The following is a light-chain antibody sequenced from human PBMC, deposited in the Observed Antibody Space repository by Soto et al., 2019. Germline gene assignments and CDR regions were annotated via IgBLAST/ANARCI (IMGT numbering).Light chain of an antibody. J-gene: IGKJ3*01. CDR2: GAS. CDR3: QQYDNLPFT. V-gene: IGKV1-33*01. Sequence: DIQMTQSPSSLSASVGDRVTITCQASQDISNYLNWYQQIPGQAPKLLIYGASNLETGVPSRFSGSASGTDVSFTISSLQPEDIATYYCQQYDNLPFTFGPGTKVDIK. CDR1: QDISNY.